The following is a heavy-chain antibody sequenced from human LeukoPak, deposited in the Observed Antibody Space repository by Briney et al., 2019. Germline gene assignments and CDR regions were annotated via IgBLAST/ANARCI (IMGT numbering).Heavy chain of an antibody. V-gene: IGHV3-30*18. Sequence: GGSLRLSCAASGFTFSSYGMHWVRQTPGKGLEWVALISFDGSIEYYADSVKGRFTISRDNSKNTLFPQMNGLRPEDTAVYYCAKDSDIAVAGSDDALDVWGQGTMVTVSS. CDR3: AKDSDIAVAGSDDALDV. CDR2: ISFDGSIE. D-gene: IGHD6-19*01. J-gene: IGHJ3*01. CDR1: GFTFSSYG.